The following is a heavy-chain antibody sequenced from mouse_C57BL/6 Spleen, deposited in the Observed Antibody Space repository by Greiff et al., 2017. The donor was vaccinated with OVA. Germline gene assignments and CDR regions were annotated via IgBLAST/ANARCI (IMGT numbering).Heavy chain of an antibody. CDR3: ARDQDYGSRAWCAY. V-gene: IGHV5-4*01. Sequence: EVHLVESGGGLVKPGGSLKLSCAASGFTFSSYAMSWVRQTPEKRLEWVATISDGGSYTYYPDNVKGRFTISRDNAKNNLYLQMSHLKSEDTAMYYCARDQDYGSRAWCAYWGQGTLVTVSA. CDR1: GFTFSSYA. CDR2: ISDGGSYT. D-gene: IGHD1-1*01. J-gene: IGHJ3*01.